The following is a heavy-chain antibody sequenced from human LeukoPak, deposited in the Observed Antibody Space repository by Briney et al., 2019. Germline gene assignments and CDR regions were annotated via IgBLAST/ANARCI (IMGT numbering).Heavy chain of an antibody. Sequence: RAGGSLRLSCAASGFTFSSYAMYWVRLAPGKGLEYVSAISTNGGSTYYANSVKGRFTISRDNSKNTLYLQMGSLRAEDMAVYYCAGGSSWYRGIDYWGQGTLVTVSS. V-gene: IGHV3-64*01. D-gene: IGHD6-13*01. CDR2: ISTNGGST. CDR1: GFTFSSYA. J-gene: IGHJ4*02. CDR3: AGGSSWYRGIDY.